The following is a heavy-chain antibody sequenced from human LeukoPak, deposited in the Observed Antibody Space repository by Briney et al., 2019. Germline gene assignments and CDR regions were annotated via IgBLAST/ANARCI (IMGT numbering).Heavy chain of an antibody. D-gene: IGHD3-9*01. CDR2: ISSSSYI. CDR3: AREMRKPYDILTGYSSDAFDI. V-gene: IGHV3-21*01. Sequence: GGSLRLSCAASGFTFSSYSMNWVRQAPGKGLEWVSSISSSSYIYYADSVKGRFTISRDNAKNSLYLQMNSLRAEDTAVYYCAREMRKPYDILTGYSSDAFDIWGQGTMVTVSS. CDR1: GFTFSSYS. J-gene: IGHJ3*02.